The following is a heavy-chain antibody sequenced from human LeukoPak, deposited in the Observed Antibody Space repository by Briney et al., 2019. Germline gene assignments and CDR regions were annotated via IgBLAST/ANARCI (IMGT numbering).Heavy chain of an antibody. CDR2: IYPGDSDT. Sequence: GESLKISCKGSGYSFTSYWIGWVRQMPGKGLEWMGIIYPGDSDTRYSPSFQGQVTISADKSISTAYLQWSSLKASDTAMYYCARRDSSGYYGSWFDPWGQGTLVTVSS. CDR1: GYSFTSYW. J-gene: IGHJ5*02. V-gene: IGHV5-51*01. CDR3: ARRDSSGYYGSWFDP. D-gene: IGHD3-22*01.